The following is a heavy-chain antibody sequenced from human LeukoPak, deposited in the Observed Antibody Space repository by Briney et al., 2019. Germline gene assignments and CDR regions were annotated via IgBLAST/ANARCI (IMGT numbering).Heavy chain of an antibody. J-gene: IGHJ4*02. CDR2: INPNSGGT. V-gene: IGHV1-2*06. Sequence: ASVKVSCKASGYTFTTYGISWVRQAPGQGLEWMGRINPNSGGTNYAQKFQGSVTMTRDTSISTAYMELSRLRSDDTAVYYCARARTSSWSTDYWGQGTLVTVSS. D-gene: IGHD6-13*01. CDR3: ARARTSSWSTDY. CDR1: GYTFTTYG.